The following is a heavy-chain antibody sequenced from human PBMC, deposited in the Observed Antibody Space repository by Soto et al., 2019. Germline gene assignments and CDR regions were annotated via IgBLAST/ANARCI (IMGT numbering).Heavy chain of an antibody. CDR3: ASQKLEVPAFFDY. J-gene: IGHJ4*02. Sequence: SETLSLTCTVSGGSINNNNYYWGWVRQPPGKGLEWIASISRSGTTYYSPSLKSRVTKSVDTSRNEFSLTLTSVTGADAAVYYCASQKLEVPAFFDYWSQGTLVTVS. CDR1: GGSINNNNYY. V-gene: IGHV4-39*01. D-gene: IGHD3-3*02. CDR2: ISRSGTT.